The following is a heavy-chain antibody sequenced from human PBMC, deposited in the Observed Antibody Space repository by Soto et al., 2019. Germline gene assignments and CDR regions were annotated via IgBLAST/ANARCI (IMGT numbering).Heavy chain of an antibody. CDR2: IRSKANSYAT. Sequence: PGGSLRLSCAASGFTFSGSAMHWVRQASGKGLEWVGRIRSKANSYATAYAASVKGRFTISRDDSKNTAYLQMNSLKTEDTAVYYCTRSYYDFWSGYYTLYYFDYWGQGTLVTVSS. CDR3: TRSYYDFWSGYYTLYYFDY. J-gene: IGHJ4*02. V-gene: IGHV3-73*01. CDR1: GFTFSGSA. D-gene: IGHD3-3*01.